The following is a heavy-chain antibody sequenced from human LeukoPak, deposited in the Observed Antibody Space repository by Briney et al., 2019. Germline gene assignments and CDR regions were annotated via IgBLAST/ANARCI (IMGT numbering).Heavy chain of an antibody. Sequence: PGGSLRLSCAASGFTFDDYTMHWVRQAPGKGLEWVSLISWDGGSTYYADSVKGRFTISRDNSKNSLYLQMNSLRAEDTAVYYCASADGGNSVVPDYWGQGTLVTVSS. CDR2: ISWDGGST. CDR3: ASADGGNSVVPDY. V-gene: IGHV3-43*01. J-gene: IGHJ4*02. D-gene: IGHD4-23*01. CDR1: GFTFDDYT.